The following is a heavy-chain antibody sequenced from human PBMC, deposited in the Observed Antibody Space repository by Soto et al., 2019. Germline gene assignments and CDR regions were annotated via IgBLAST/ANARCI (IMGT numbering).Heavy chain of an antibody. CDR3: ARSFHDVGVTQGWFDP. J-gene: IGHJ5*02. D-gene: IGHD1-26*01. CDR1: GYTFTSYG. V-gene: IGHV1-18*01. Sequence: QVPLVQSGAEVKKPGASVKVSCKASGYTFTSYGISWVRLAPGQGLEWMGWISAYNGNTNYAQKLQGRVTMTTDTPTSKAYMELRSLRSDDTAVYYCARSFHDVGVTQGWFDPWGQITLVTVSA. CDR2: ISAYNGNT.